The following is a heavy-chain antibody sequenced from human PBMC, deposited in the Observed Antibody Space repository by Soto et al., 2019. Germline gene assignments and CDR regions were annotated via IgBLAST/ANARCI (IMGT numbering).Heavy chain of an antibody. CDR1: GGTFSSYA. J-gene: IGHJ6*02. D-gene: IGHD6-19*01. CDR3: LRLRYSSGWNYYYRMDV. CDR2: IIPIFGTA. V-gene: IGHV1-69*06. Sequence: ASVKVSCKASGGTFSSYAISWVRQAPGQGLEWMGGIIPIFGTANYAQKFQGRVTITADKSTSTANMELSSLRSEDTALYYFLRLRYSSGWNYYYRMDVWGQGTTVTVSS.